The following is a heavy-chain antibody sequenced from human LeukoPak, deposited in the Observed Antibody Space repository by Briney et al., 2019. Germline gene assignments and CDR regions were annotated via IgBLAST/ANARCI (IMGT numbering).Heavy chain of an antibody. Sequence: GSLRLSCAASGFSFSSYSMNWVRQPPGKGLEWIGYIYYSGSTNYNPSLKSRVTISVDTSKNQFSLKLSSVTAADTAVYYCARRGCSYGLIPWGQGTLVTVSS. V-gene: IGHV4-59*08. D-gene: IGHD5-18*01. CDR1: GFSFSSYS. CDR2: IYYSGST. CDR3: ARRGCSYGLIP. J-gene: IGHJ5*02.